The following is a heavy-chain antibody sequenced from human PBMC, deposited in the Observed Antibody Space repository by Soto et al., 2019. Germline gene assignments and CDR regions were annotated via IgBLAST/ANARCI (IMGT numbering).Heavy chain of an antibody. CDR2: INHSGST. Sequence: SETLSLTCAVYGGSFSGYYWSWIRQPPGKGLEWIGEINHSGSTNYNPSLKSRVTISVDTSKNQFSLKLSSVTAADTAVYYCARGGIVVVPARRWFDPWGQGTLVT. J-gene: IGHJ5*02. CDR1: GGSFSGYY. D-gene: IGHD2-2*01. V-gene: IGHV4-34*01. CDR3: ARGGIVVVPARRWFDP.